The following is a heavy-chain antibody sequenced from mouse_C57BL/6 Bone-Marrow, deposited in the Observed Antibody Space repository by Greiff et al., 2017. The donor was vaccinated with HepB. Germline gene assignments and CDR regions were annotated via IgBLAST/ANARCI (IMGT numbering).Heavy chain of an antibody. D-gene: IGHD2-3*01. CDR2: IHPNSGST. Sequence: QVQLQQPGAELVKPGASVKLSCKASGYTFTSYWMHWVKQRPGQGLEWIGMIHPNSGSTNYNEKFKSKATLTVDKSSSTAYMQLSSLTSEDSAVYYCAREGHDDSYYCDYWGQGTTLTVSS. V-gene: IGHV1-64*01. J-gene: IGHJ2*01. CDR3: AREGHDDSYYCDY. CDR1: GYTFTSYW.